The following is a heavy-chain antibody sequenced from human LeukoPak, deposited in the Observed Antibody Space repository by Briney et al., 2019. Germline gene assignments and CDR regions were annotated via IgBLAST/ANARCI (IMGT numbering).Heavy chain of an antibody. CDR2: ISPSGGST. CDR3: ATQRRGGTPSYYMDV. Sequence: GASVKVSCKAFGYTFTSNYMHWVRQAPGQGPEWMGVISPSGGSTTYAQKFQGRVTLTRDMSTSTDYLELSSLRSEDTAVYYCATQRRGGTPSYYMDVWGKGTTVTISS. D-gene: IGHD2-15*01. J-gene: IGHJ6*03. CDR1: GYTFTSNY. V-gene: IGHV1-46*01.